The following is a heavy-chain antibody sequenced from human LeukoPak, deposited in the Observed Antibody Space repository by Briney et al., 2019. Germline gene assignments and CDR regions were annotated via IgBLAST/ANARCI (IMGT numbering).Heavy chain of an antibody. CDR3: AKLPGLLWFVRGGYFDL. Sequence: GGSLRLSCAASGFTFSSYGMGWVRQAPGKGLEWVSLISGSGGSTYYADSVKGRFTIFRDNSKNTLYLQMNTLRDEDTALYYCAKLPGLLWFVRGGYFDLWGRGTLVAVSS. V-gene: IGHV3-23*01. J-gene: IGHJ2*01. CDR1: GFTFSSYG. CDR2: ISGSGGST. D-gene: IGHD3-10*01.